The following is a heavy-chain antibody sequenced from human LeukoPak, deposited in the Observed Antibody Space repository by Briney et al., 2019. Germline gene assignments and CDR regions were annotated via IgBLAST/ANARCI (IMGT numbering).Heavy chain of an antibody. J-gene: IGHJ4*02. D-gene: IGHD6-13*01. CDR2: IYSSGST. CDR3: ARLHSTHSSNS. Sequence: PSETLSLTCTVSGGSIDSSSYYRGWIRQPPGKGLEWIGSIYSSGSTYYNPSLKSRVTISVDTSKNQFSLRLSSVTAADTAVYYCARLHSTHSSNSWGQRTLVTVSS. V-gene: IGHV4-39*01. CDR1: GGSIDSSSYY.